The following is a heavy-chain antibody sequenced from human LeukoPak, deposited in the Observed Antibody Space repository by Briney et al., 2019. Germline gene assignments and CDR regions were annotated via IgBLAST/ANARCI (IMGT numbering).Heavy chain of an antibody. Sequence: SETLSLTCAVSDYSISSGYYWGWIRQPPGKGLEWIGSIYHSGSTYYNPSLKSRVTISVDTSKNQFSLKLSSVTAADTAVYYCARHGTPGIAAAVNYWGQGTLVTVSS. CDR2: IYHSGST. CDR1: DYSISSGYY. D-gene: IGHD6-13*01. CDR3: ARHGTPGIAAAVNY. V-gene: IGHV4-38-2*01. J-gene: IGHJ4*02.